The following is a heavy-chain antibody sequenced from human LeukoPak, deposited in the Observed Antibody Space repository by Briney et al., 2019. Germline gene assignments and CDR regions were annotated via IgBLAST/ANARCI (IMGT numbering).Heavy chain of an antibody. D-gene: IGHD1-26*01. CDR2: IRYDGSNK. Sequence: GGSLRLSCAASGFTFNTYGMHWVRQAPGKGLEWVAFIRYDGSNKYYADSVKGRFTISRDNSKNTLYLQMNSLRAEDTAVYYCAKDASAYSGSYYYNYWGQGTLVTVSS. CDR3: AKDASAYSGSYYYNY. V-gene: IGHV3-30*02. CDR1: GFTFNTYG. J-gene: IGHJ4*02.